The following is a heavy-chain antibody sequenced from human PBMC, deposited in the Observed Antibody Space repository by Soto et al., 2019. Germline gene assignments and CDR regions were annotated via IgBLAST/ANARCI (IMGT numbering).Heavy chain of an antibody. CDR1: GFTFSSYA. J-gene: IGHJ4*02. Sequence: QVQLVESGGGVVQPGRSLRLSCAASGFTFSSYAMHWVRQAPGKGLEWVAVISYDGSNKYYADSVKGRFTISRDNSKNALYLHRNSLRDGDTAVYYCARGWLGLPRPFDYWGQGTLVTVSS. V-gene: IGHV3-30-3*01. D-gene: IGHD5-12*01. CDR3: ARGWLGLPRPFDY. CDR2: ISYDGSNK.